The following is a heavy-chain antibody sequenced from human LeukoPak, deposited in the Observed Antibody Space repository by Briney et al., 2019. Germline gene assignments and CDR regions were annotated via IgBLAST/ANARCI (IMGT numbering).Heavy chain of an antibody. V-gene: IGHV3-21*01. CDR1: GFTFSSYS. Sequence: RGSLRDSRAASGFTFSSYSMNWVRQAPGKGLEWVSSISSSSSYIYYPDSVKGRFTISRDNAKNSLYLQMNSLRAEDTAVYYCARRRDTWFDPGRKGTVVSVSS. J-gene: IGHJ5*02. CDR3: ARRRDTWFDP. CDR2: ISSSSSYI.